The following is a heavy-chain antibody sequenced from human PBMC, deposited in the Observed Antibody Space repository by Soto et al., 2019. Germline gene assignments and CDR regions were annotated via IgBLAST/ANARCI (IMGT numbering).Heavy chain of an antibody. J-gene: IGHJ4*02. CDR2: ISAYNGNT. CDR1: GYTFTSYG. Sequence: QVQLVQSGAEVKKPGASVKVSCNASGYTFTSYGISWVRQAPGQGLEWMGWISAYNGNTNYAQKLQGRVTMNTDTSTSTAYMELRSLRSDDTAVYYCARVLYDYIWGSCYFDYWGQGTLVTVSS. CDR3: ARVLYDYIWGSCYFDY. D-gene: IGHD3-16*01. V-gene: IGHV1-18*01.